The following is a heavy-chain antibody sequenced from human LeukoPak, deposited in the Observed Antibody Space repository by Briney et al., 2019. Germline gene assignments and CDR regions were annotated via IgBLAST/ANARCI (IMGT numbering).Heavy chain of an antibody. CDR1: GFTFSSYA. D-gene: IGHD2-2*01. J-gene: IGHJ4*02. CDR2: ISGSGGST. CDR3: AKGLIVVVPAAHVGGSDY. Sequence: GGSLRLSCAASGFTFSSYAMSWVRQAPGKGLEWVSAISGSGGSTYYADSVKGRFTISRDNSKNTLYLQMNSLRAEDTAVYYCAKGLIVVVPAAHVGGSDYWGQGTLVTVSS. V-gene: IGHV3-23*01.